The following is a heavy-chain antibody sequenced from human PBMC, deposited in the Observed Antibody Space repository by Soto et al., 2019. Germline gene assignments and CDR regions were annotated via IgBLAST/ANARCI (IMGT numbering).Heavy chain of an antibody. V-gene: IGHV4-31*03. CDR1: GGSISSGGYY. D-gene: IGHD1-26*01. CDR3: AREGVIVGATPADY. Sequence: QVQLQESGPGLVKPSQTLSLPCTVSGGSISSGGYYWSWIRQHPGKGLAWIGYIYYSGSTYYNPCLKRRVTIPVDTPKNQFTLKLSSVTAADTAVYYCAREGVIVGATPADYGGQGTLVTVSS. J-gene: IGHJ4*02. CDR2: IYYSGST.